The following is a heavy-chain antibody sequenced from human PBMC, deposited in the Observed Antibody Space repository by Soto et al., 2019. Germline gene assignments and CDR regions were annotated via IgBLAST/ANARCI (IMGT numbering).Heavy chain of an antibody. Sequence: GASVKVSCKASGYTFTSYGISWVRQAPGQGLEWMGWISAYNGNTNYAQKLQGRVTMTTDTSTSTAYMELRSLRSDDTAVYYCARDDILTGYYERSRLYYYYGMDVWGQGTTVTVSS. D-gene: IGHD3-9*01. V-gene: IGHV1-18*01. CDR1: GYTFTSYG. J-gene: IGHJ6*02. CDR3: ARDDILTGYYERSRLYYYYGMDV. CDR2: ISAYNGNT.